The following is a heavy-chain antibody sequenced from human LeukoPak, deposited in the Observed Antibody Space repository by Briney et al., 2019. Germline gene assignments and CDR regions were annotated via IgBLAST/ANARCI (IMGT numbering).Heavy chain of an antibody. CDR2: ISNGGYPT. V-gene: IGHV3-7*03. D-gene: IGHD3-10*02. CDR3: TRGNYVPDS. CDR1: GYTFSHYW. Sequence: GGSLRLSCVASGYTFSHYWMSWVRQTPGKGLEWVASISNGGYPTYYVDSVRGRFTISRDDARNSLFLQMNGLRADDTAVYYCTRGNYVPDSWGQGTLVTVSS. J-gene: IGHJ4*02.